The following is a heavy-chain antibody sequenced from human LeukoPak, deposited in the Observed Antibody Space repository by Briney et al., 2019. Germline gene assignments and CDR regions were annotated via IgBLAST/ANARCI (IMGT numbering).Heavy chain of an antibody. CDR1: GGSFSGYY. J-gene: IGHJ6*03. CDR2: INHSGST. Sequence: SETLSLTCAVYGGSFSGYYWSWIRQPPGKGLEWIGEINHSGSTKYNPSLKSRVTISVDTSKNQFSLKLSSVTAADTAVYYCARGCVDTAMVRYYYYYYMDVWGKGTTVTVSS. V-gene: IGHV4-34*01. D-gene: IGHD5-18*01. CDR3: ARGCVDTAMVRYYYYYYMDV.